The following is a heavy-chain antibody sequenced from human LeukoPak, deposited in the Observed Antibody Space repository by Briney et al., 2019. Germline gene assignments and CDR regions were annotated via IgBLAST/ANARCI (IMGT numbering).Heavy chain of an antibody. CDR1: GYTLTELS. D-gene: IGHD1-7*01. V-gene: IGHV1-24*01. Sequence: ASVKVSCKVSGYTLTELSMHWVRQAPGKGVEWMGGFDPEDGETIYAQKFQGRVTMTEDTSTDTAYMELSSLRSEDTAVYYCATWDWNYRLFDYWGQGTLVTVSS. CDR3: ATWDWNYRLFDY. J-gene: IGHJ4*02. CDR2: FDPEDGET.